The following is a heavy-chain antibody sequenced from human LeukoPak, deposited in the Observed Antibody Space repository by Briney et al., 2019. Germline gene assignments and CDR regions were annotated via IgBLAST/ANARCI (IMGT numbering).Heavy chain of an antibody. Sequence: PGRSLRLSCAASGFTFSSYDMHWVRQAPGKGLEWVAVISYDGSNKYYADSVKGRFTISRDNSKNTLYLQMNSLRAEDTAVYYCARDRGTGFDYWGQGTLVTVSS. CDR2: ISYDGSNK. J-gene: IGHJ4*02. CDR3: ARDRGTGFDY. CDR1: GFTFSSYD. V-gene: IGHV3-30*19.